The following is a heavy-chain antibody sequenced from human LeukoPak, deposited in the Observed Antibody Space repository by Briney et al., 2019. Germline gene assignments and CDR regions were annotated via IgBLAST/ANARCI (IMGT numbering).Heavy chain of an antibody. CDR1: GYSFTGSA. V-gene: IGHV7-4-1*02. D-gene: IGHD4-17*01. CDR3: ARSQTYGDHPPFDY. J-gene: IGHJ4*02. CDR2: INTNTGNP. Sequence: ASVKVSCKASGYSFTGSAMNWVRQAPGQGLEWMGWINTNTGNPTYAQGFTGRFVFSLDTSVSTAYIQISSLKTEDAAVYFCARSQTYGDHPPFDYWGQGTLVTVSS.